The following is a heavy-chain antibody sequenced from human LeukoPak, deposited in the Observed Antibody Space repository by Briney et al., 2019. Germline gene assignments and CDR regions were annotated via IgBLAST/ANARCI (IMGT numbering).Heavy chain of an antibody. CDR3: ARGPNDYGDYWYYYYGMDV. J-gene: IGHJ6*02. Sequence: ASVKVSCKASGYTFTSYYMHWVRQAPGQGLEWMGWINTNTGNPTYAQGFTGRFVFSLDTSVSTAYLQISSLKAEDTAVYYCARGPNDYGDYWYYYYGMDVWGQGTTVTVSS. CDR1: GYTFTSYY. CDR2: INTNTGNP. V-gene: IGHV7-4-1*02. D-gene: IGHD4-17*01.